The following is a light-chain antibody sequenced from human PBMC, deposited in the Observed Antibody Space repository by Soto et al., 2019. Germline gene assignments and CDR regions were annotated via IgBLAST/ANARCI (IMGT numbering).Light chain of an antibody. CDR2: EVS. V-gene: IGLV2-8*01. CDR3: SSSAGSNIVV. J-gene: IGLJ2*01. CDR1: TSDVGGYNF. Sequence: QSALTQPPSASGSPGQSVTISCTGTTSDVGGYNFVSWYQQHPGKAPKPMLYEVSERPSGVPDRFSGSKTGNTASLTVSWLQAEDEADYYCSSSAGSNIVVFGGGTKLTV.